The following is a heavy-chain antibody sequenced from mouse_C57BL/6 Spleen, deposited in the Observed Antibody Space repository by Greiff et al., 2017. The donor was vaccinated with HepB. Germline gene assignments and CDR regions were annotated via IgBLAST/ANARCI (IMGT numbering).Heavy chain of an antibody. CDR2: ISSGGSYT. Sequence: DVKLVESGGDLVKPGGSLKLSCAASGFTFSSYGMSWVRQTPDKRLEWVATISSGGSYTYYPDSVKGRFTISRDNAKNTLYLQMSSLKSEDTAMYYCARPSYYALYFDYWGQGTTLTVSS. V-gene: IGHV5-6*02. CDR3: ARPSYYALYFDY. CDR1: GFTFSSYG. D-gene: IGHD2-10*01. J-gene: IGHJ2*01.